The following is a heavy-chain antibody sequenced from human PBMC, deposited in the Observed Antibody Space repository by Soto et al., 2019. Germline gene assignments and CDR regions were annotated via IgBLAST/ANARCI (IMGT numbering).Heavy chain of an antibody. J-gene: IGHJ3*02. CDR3: ATPKREYYDILTGYYPGAFDI. V-gene: IGHV3-11*01. CDR2: ISSSGSTI. CDR1: GFTFSDYY. Sequence: GGSLRLSCAASGFTFSDYYMSWIRQAPGKGLEWVSYISSSGSTIYYADSVKGRFTISRDNAKNSLYLQMNSLRAEDTAVYYCATPKREYYDILTGYYPGAFDIWGQGTMVTVSS. D-gene: IGHD3-9*01.